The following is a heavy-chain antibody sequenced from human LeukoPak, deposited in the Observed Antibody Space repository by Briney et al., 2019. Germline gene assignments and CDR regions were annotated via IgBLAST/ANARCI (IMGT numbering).Heavy chain of an antibody. CDR1: GDSVSSNSAA. V-gene: IGHV6-1*01. D-gene: IGHD6-19*01. Sequence: SQTLSLTCAISGDSVSSNSAALNWIRQSPSRGLELLVRTYYRSKWYNDYPVSVRSRITINPDTSKNQFSLRLNSVTPEDTAVYYCTRGVTVTGYYFDYWGQGTLVTVSS. CDR2: TYYRSKWYN. J-gene: IGHJ4*02. CDR3: TRGVTVTGYYFDY.